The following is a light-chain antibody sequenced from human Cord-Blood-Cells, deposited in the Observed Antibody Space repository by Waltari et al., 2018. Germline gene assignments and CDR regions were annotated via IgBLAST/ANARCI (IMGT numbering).Light chain of an antibody. Sequence: QSALTQPASVSGSPGQSLTISCTGTSSDVGGYNYVSWYQQHPAKAPKLMIYEVSNRPSGVSNRFSGSKSGNTASLTISGLQAEDEADYYCSSYTSSSTVVFGGGTKLTVL. CDR3: SSYTSSSTVV. V-gene: IGLV2-14*01. CDR2: EVS. CDR1: SSDVGGYNY. J-gene: IGLJ2*01.